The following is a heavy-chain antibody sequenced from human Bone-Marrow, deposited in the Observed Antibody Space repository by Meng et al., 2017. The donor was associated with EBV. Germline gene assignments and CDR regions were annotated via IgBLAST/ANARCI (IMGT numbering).Heavy chain of an antibody. CDR3: ARPGSSWYPYWYFDL. CDR1: GYTFTSYD. Sequence: QGARGQAAAEGKKPGASVKVSCKASGYTFTSYDINWVRQATGQGLEWMGWMNPNSGNTGYAQKFQGRVTMTRNTSISTAYMELSSLRSEDTAVYYCARPGSSWYPYWYFDLWGRGALVTVSS. D-gene: IGHD6-13*01. V-gene: IGHV1-8*01. J-gene: IGHJ2*01. CDR2: MNPNSGNT.